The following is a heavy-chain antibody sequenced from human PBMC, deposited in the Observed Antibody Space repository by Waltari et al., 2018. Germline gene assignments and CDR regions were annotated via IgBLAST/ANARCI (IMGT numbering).Heavy chain of an antibody. CDR3: ARSEQRGEFG. V-gene: IGHV4-4*07. CDR1: GGSISRYY. D-gene: IGHD3-10*01. CDR2: ISTSGST. Sequence: QVQLQESGPGLVKPSETLSLTCTVSGGSISRYYWSWIRQPAGQGLEWIGRISTSGSTDYNPSLKGRATMSVDTSKNRFSLKLGSVTAAGTAVYYCARSEQRGEFGWGQGTLVTVSS. J-gene: IGHJ4*02.